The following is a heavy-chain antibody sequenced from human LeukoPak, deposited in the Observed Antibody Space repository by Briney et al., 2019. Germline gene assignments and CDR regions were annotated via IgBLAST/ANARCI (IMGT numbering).Heavy chain of an antibody. CDR2: IWYDGCNK. V-gene: IGHV3-33*01. CDR3: ARVNRGDAFDI. J-gene: IGHJ3*02. CDR1: GLTFSRYG. D-gene: IGHD3-16*02. Sequence: PGGSLRLFCAASGLTFSRYGMHWARQAPGKGLEWVADIWYDGCNKFYADSLKGRFTISRDNPKNTLYLQMNSLRAEDAAVYYCARVNRGDAFDIWGQGTLVTVSS.